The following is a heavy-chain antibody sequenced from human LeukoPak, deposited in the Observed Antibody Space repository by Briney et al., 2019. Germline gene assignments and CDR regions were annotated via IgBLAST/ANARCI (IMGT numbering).Heavy chain of an antibody. CDR2: ISSRGSTI. V-gene: IGHV3-11*01. D-gene: IGHD5-18*01. CDR1: GFTFSDYY. J-gene: IGHJ3*02. CDR3: ARRGGYNYGYGAFDI. Sequence: GGSLRLSCAASGFTFSDYYMSWIRQAPGKGLEWVSYISSRGSTIYYSDSVKGRFTISRDNAKNALYLQMNSLRAEDTAVYYCARRGGYNYGYGAFDIWGRGTMVTVSS.